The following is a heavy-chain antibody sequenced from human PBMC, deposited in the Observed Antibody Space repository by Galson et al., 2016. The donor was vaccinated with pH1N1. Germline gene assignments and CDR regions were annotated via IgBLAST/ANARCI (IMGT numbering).Heavy chain of an antibody. D-gene: IGHD3-16*01. Sequence: LSLTCTVSGGSMNSADYYWSWIRQPPGKGLEWIGYIYYSGTTYFSPPLKSRLSMSVDMSSNQFSLTLNSVTAADTAVYYCARGEGIRYYYSGMDVWGQGTTVTVFS. CDR2: IYYSGTT. CDR3: ARGEGIRYYYSGMDV. J-gene: IGHJ6*02. CDR1: GGSMNSADYY. V-gene: IGHV4-30-4*01.